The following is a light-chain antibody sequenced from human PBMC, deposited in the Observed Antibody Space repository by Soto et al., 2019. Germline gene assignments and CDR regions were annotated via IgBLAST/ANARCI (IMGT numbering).Light chain of an antibody. Sequence: DIQMTQSPSSLSASVGDRVTITCRASQSISSYLNWYQQKPGKAPKLLIYAASSLQSGVPSRFSGSGSGTDFTLTTSSLQPEDFATYYCQQSYSTPPTFGGGTQVEIK. CDR1: QSISSY. J-gene: IGKJ4*01. CDR3: QQSYSTPPT. CDR2: AAS. V-gene: IGKV1-39*01.